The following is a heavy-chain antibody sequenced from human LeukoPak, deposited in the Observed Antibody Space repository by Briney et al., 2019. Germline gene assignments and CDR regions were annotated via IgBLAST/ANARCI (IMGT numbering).Heavy chain of an antibody. CDR3: ARDGDSGHGCYYYYGMDV. CDR2: IIPIFGTA. D-gene: IGHD1-26*01. CDR1: GGTFSSYA. J-gene: IGHJ6*02. Sequence: GASVKVSCKASGGTFSSYAISWVRQAPGQGLEWMGGIIPIFGTANYAQKFQGRVTITADESTSTAYMELSSLRSEDTAVYYCARDGDSGHGCYYYYGMDVWGQGTTVTVSS. V-gene: IGHV1-69*13.